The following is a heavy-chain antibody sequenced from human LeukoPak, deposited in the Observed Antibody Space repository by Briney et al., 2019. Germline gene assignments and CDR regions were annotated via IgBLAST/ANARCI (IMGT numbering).Heavy chain of an antibody. CDR3: AREGVWFGELPDAFDI. J-gene: IGHJ3*02. Sequence: GGSLRLSCAASGFTVSSNYMSWVRQAPGKGLEWVAVIWYDGSNKYYADSVKGRFTISRDNSKNTLYLQMNSLRAEDTAVYYCAREGVWFGELPDAFDIWGQGTMVTVSS. V-gene: IGHV3-33*08. CDR2: IWYDGSNK. CDR1: GFTVSSNY. D-gene: IGHD3-10*01.